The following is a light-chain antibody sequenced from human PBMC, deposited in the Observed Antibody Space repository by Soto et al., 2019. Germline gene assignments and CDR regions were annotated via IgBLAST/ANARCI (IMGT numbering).Light chain of an antibody. CDR1: QTVRSW. J-gene: IGKJ2*01. CDR3: QQYNTNSYT. CDR2: EAS. V-gene: IGKV1-5*01. Sequence: DIQMTQSPSTLSASVGDRVTITCRASQTVRSWLAWYQQKAGKAPKLLIYEASVLESGVPSRFSGSGSGTEFTLTISSLQADDFATYYCQQYNTNSYTFGQGTKLENK.